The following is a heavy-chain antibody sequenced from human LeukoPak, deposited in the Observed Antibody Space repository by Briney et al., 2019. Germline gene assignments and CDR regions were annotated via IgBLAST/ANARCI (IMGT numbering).Heavy chain of an antibody. CDR2: IRSKAYGGTT. J-gene: IGHJ5*02. CDR3: TRGYSSSWYQQTVNWFDP. CDR1: GFTFGDYA. V-gene: IGHV3-49*03. D-gene: IGHD6-13*01. Sequence: PGGSLRLSCTASGFTFGDYAMSWFRQAPGKGLEWVGFIRSKAYGGTTEYAASVKGRFTISRDDSKSIAYLQMNSLKTEDTAVYYCTRGYSSSWYQQTVNWFDPWGQGTLVTVSS.